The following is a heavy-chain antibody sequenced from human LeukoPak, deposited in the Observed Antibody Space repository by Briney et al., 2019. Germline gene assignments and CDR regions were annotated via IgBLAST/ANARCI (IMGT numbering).Heavy chain of an antibody. CDR1: GYSFTSYW. CDR3: ARKSRYCSGGSCYYFDY. J-gene: IGHJ4*02. V-gene: IGHV5-51*01. CDR2: FYPGDSDT. D-gene: IGHD2-15*01. Sequence: GESLKISCKGSGYSFTSYWIGWVRQMPGKGLEWMGIFYPGDSDTRYSPSFQGQVTISADKSISTAYLQWSSLKASDTAMYYCARKSRYCSGGSCYYFDYWGQGTLVTVSS.